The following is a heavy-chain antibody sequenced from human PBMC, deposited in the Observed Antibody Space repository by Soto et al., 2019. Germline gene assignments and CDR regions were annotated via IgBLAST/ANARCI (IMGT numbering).Heavy chain of an antibody. CDR2: INPSGGST. J-gene: IGHJ3*02. D-gene: IGHD5-12*01. CDR3: AIPIVAANFRPVTIVGAFVS. Sequence: SVQVCCKASGYTFTSYYMHWVRQAPGQGLEWMGIINPSGGSTSYAQKFQGRVTMTRDTSTSTVYMELSSLRSEDTDGYYFAIPIVAANFRPVTIVGAFVS. V-gene: IGHV1-46*01. CDR1: GYTFTSYY.